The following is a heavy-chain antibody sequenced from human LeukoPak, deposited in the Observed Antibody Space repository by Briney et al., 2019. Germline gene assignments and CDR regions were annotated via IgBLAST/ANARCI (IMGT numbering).Heavy chain of an antibody. Sequence: GGSLRLSCVASGFTFSSFAMHWVRQAPGKGLEWVSSISESGDSTKYADSVKGRFTISRDNSKNTLYLQMNSLGAEDTAVYYCAKDYNWGTYWGQGTPVTVSS. V-gene: IGHV3-23*01. CDR3: AKDYNWGTY. D-gene: IGHD7-27*01. CDR2: ISESGDST. J-gene: IGHJ4*02. CDR1: GFTFSSFA.